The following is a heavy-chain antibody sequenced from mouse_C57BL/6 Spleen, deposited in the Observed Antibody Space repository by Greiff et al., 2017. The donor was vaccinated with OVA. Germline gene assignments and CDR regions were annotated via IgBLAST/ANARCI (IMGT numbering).Heavy chain of an antibody. CDR1: GYTFTSYW. J-gene: IGHJ4*01. V-gene: IGHV1-50*01. Sequence: VQLQQPGAELVKPGASVKLSCKASGYTFTSYWLQWVKQRPGQGLEWIGEIDPSDSYTNYNQKFKGKATLTVDTSSSTAYMQLSSLTSEDSAVYYCARRGGYYGSSYFYYAMDYWGQGTSVTVSS. D-gene: IGHD1-1*01. CDR3: ARRGGYYGSSYFYYAMDY. CDR2: IDPSDSYT.